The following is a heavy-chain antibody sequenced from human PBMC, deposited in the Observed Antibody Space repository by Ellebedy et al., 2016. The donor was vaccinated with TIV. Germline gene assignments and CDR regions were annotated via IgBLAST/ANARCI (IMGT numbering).Heavy chain of an antibody. Sequence: GESLKISCAASGFTLSRHWMSWVRQGPGKGLEWVANINQDGGEKNYVDSVRGRFTISRDNAKNSLYLQMNSLSAEDTAVYYCARLAGATCQCAFDIWGQGTMVTVSS. CDR2: INQDGGEK. D-gene: IGHD2-15*01. CDR3: ARLAGATCQCAFDI. J-gene: IGHJ3*02. V-gene: IGHV3-7*01. CDR1: GFTLSRHW.